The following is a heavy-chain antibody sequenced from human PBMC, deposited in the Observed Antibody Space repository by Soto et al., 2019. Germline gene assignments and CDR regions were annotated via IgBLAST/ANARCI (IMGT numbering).Heavy chain of an antibody. J-gene: IGHJ5*02. CDR1: GYSIRSGYR. CDR3: ARVRDWFDP. CDR2: VYHTGNV. V-gene: IGHV4-38-2*02. Sequence: PXEPRCLTFTVSGYSIRSGYRSAWLRQPPVKGLEWIATVYHTGNVYYNPSLETRVTISVDTSKNQFSLRLTPVTAADTAVYYCARVRDWFDPWGQGNLVTVSS. D-gene: IGHD3-3*01.